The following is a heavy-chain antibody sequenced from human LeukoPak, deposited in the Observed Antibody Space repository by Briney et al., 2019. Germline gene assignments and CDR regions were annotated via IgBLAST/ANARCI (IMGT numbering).Heavy chain of an antibody. CDR3: ASSSGTALLNYFDY. CDR2: INHSGST. J-gene: IGHJ4*02. CDR1: GGSFSGYY. D-gene: IGHD3-22*01. Sequence: KASETLSLTCAVYGGSFSGYYWSWIRQPPGKGLEWIGEINHSGSTNYNPSLKSRVTISVDTSKNQFSLKLSSVTAADTAVYYCASSSGTALLNYFDYWGQGTLVTVSS. V-gene: IGHV4-34*01.